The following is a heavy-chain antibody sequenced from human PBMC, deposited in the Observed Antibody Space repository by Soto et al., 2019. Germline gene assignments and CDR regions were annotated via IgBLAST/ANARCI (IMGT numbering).Heavy chain of an antibody. Sequence: QVQLVESGGGVVQPGRSLRLSCAASGFTFSSYGMHWVRQAPGKGLEWVAVISYDGSNKYYADSVKGRFTISRDNSKNTLYLQMNSLRAEDTAVYYCAKDKAWRDGYNWHFDYWGQGTLVTVSS. CDR1: GFTFSSYG. CDR3: AKDKAWRDGYNWHFDY. D-gene: IGHD5-12*01. J-gene: IGHJ4*02. CDR2: ISYDGSNK. V-gene: IGHV3-30*18.